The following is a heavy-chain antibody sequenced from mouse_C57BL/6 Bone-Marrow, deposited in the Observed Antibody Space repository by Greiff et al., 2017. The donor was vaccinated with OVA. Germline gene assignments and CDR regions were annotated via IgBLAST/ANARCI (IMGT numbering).Heavy chain of an antibody. V-gene: IGHV5-17*01. Sequence: EVQVVESGGGLVKPGGSLKLSCAASGFTFSDYGMHWVRQAPEKGLEWVAYISSGSSTIYYADTVKGRFTISRDNAKNTLFLQMTSLRSEDTAMYYCARRDDYVSFAYWGQGTLVTVSA. D-gene: IGHD2-4*01. J-gene: IGHJ3*01. CDR1: GFTFSDYG. CDR3: ARRDDYVSFAY. CDR2: ISSGSSTI.